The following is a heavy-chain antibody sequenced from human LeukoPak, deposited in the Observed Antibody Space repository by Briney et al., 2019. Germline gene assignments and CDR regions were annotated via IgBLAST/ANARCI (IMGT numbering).Heavy chain of an antibody. V-gene: IGHV3-30*02. Sequence: GGSLRLSCAASGFTFSSYGMHWVRQAPGKGLEWVAFIRYDGSNKYYADSVKGRFTISRDNAKNSLYLQMNSLRAEDTAVYYCARAHHRRVYDYVWGSYPYWGQGTLVTVSS. CDR1: GFTFSSYG. CDR2: IRYDGSNK. J-gene: IGHJ4*02. D-gene: IGHD3-16*02. CDR3: ARAHHRRVYDYVWGSYPY.